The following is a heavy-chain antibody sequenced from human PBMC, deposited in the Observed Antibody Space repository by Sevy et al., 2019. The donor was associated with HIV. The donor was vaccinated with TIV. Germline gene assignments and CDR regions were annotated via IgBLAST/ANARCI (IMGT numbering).Heavy chain of an antibody. Sequence: ASVKVSCKVSGYTLTGLSMHWVRQAPGKGLEWMGSFDPEDGETIYAQNFQGRVTMTEDTSTDTAYMELSSLRSEDTAVYFCATTKDSNDSSGCPFDYWGQGTLVTVSS. V-gene: IGHV1-24*01. J-gene: IGHJ4*02. CDR2: FDPEDGET. CDR1: GYTLTGLS. D-gene: IGHD3-22*01. CDR3: ATTKDSNDSSGCPFDY.